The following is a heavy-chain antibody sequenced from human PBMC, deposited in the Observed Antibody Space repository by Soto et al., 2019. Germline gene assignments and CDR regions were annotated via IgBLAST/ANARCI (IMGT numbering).Heavy chain of an antibody. CDR1: GFTFSTYA. CDR2: LTPSGGET. V-gene: IGHV3-23*01. J-gene: IGHJ3*02. D-gene: IGHD4-17*01. Sequence: GGSLRLSCVASGFTFSTYAMSWVRQAPGKGLEWVSALTPSGGETYYADSVKGRFTISRDNSMNALYLQMNSLRIEDTAVYYCAHPRGYGVFDAYDIWGQGTMVAVSS. CDR3: AHPRGYGVFDAYDI.